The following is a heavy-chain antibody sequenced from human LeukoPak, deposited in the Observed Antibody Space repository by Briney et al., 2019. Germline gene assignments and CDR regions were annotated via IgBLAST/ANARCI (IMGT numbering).Heavy chain of an antibody. CDR1: GFTFSSYG. D-gene: IGHD6-19*01. CDR2: IWYDGSNK. CDR3: ARDGIAVADTGWFDP. Sequence: PGGSLRLSCAASGFTFSSYGMHWVRQAPGKGLERVAVIWYDGSNKYYADSVKGRFTISRDNSKNTLYLQMNSLRAEDTAVYYCARDGIAVADTGWFDPWGQGTLVTVSS. V-gene: IGHV3-33*01. J-gene: IGHJ5*02.